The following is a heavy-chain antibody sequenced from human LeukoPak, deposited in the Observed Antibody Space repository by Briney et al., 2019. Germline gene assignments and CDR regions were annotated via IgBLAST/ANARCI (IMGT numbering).Heavy chain of an antibody. Sequence: SETLSLTCAVYGGSFSGYYWSWIRQPPGKGLEWIGEINHSGSTNYNPPLKSRVTISVDTSKNQFSLKLSSVTAADTAVYYCARAPAGYSSGWYIDYWGQGTLVTVSS. CDR3: ARAPAGYSSGWYIDY. CDR1: GGSFSGYY. D-gene: IGHD6-19*01. J-gene: IGHJ4*02. V-gene: IGHV4-34*01. CDR2: INHSGST.